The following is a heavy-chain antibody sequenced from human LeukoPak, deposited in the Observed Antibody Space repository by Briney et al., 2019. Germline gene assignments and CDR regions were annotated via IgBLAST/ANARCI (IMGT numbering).Heavy chain of an antibody. J-gene: IGHJ4*02. CDR1: GFTFSSRG. CDR2: IWYDGSNK. Sequence: GRSLSLSCVASGFTFSSRGMHWVRQAPGKGLEWVAVIWYDGSNKYYADSVKGRFTISRDNSKNTLYLEMSSLRAEDTAVYYCTSFEYWGQGTLVTVSS. V-gene: IGHV3-33*01. CDR3: TSFEY.